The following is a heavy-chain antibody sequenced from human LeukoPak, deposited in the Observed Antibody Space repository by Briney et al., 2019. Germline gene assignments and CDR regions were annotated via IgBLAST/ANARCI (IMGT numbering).Heavy chain of an antibody. J-gene: IGHJ5*02. D-gene: IGHD3-10*01. CDR2: IYHSGST. V-gene: IGHV4-38-2*02. CDR1: GYSISSGYY. Sequence: SETLSLTCTVSGYSISSGYYWGWIRQPPGKGLEWIGSIYHSGSTYYNPSLKSRVTISVDTSKNQFSLKLSSVTAADTAVYSCARGSVRGEFDPWGQGTLVTVSS. CDR3: ARGSVRGEFDP.